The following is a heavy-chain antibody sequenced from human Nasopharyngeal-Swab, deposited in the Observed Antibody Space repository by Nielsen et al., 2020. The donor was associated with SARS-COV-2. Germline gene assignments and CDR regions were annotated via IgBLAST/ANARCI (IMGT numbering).Heavy chain of an antibody. J-gene: IGHJ4*02. CDR2: IWYDGSEK. CDR3: ARDPPFSGWTLES. V-gene: IGHV3-33*01. CDR1: GFRFRDSA. D-gene: IGHD6-25*01. Sequence: LSLTCAASGFRFRDSAMHWVRQAPGKGLEWVAVIWYDGSEKYYVDSVKGRFTISRDNSKNTLYLQMNSLRAEDTAVYYCARDPPFSGWTLESWGQGTLVTVSS.